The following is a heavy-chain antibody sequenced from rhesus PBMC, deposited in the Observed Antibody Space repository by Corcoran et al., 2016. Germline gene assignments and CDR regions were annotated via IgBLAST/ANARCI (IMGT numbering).Heavy chain of an antibody. V-gene: IGHV4-93*02. CDR1: GGSISTTYW. J-gene: IGHJ4*01. D-gene: IGHD4-35*01. CDR2: IYGGGGNT. CDR3: ARRSVTGHVDY. Sequence: QVQLQESGPAVVKPSETLSLTCAVSGGSISTTYWWTWIRQSPGKGLEWIGDIYGGGGNTAYNPSLRSRVIISIDTSKNQLSLKWNSVTAAETAVYFCARRSVTGHVDYWGQGVLVTVPS.